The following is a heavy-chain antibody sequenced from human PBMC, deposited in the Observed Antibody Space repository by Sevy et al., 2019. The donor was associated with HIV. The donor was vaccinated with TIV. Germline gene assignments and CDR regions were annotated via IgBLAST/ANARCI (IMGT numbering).Heavy chain of an antibody. D-gene: IGHD3-3*01. CDR1: GFIVTSHY. Sequence: GGSLRLSCAASGFIVTSHYMAWVRQAPGKGLEWGSSIYTGGGTYYADYVKGRFTISRANSTNTLYLQMNSLSAEDTDFYYCARVPRYDETYYFDYWGQGALVTVSS. V-gene: IGHV3-53*01. CDR2: IYTGGGT. J-gene: IGHJ4*02. CDR3: ARVPRYDETYYFDY.